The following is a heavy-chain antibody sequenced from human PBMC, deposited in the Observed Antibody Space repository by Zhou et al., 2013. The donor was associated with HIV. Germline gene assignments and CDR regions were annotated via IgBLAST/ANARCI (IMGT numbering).Heavy chain of an antibody. CDR3: ATARPQGYCSSTSCYRGDYMDV. CDR2: FDPEDGET. D-gene: IGHD2-2*02. Sequence: QVQLVQSGAEVKKPGASVKVSCKVSGYTLTELSMHWVRQAPGKGLEWMGGFDPEDGETIYAQKFQGRVTMTEDTSTDTAYMELSSLRSEDTAVYYCATARPQGYCSSTSCYRGDYMDVWGKGTTVTVSS. V-gene: IGHV1-24*01. J-gene: IGHJ6*03. CDR1: GYTLTELS.